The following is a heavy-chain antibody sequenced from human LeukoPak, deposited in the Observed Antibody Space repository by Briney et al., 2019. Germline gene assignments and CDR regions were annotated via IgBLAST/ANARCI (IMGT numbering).Heavy chain of an antibody. CDR1: GFTFSSYA. Sequence: GGSLRLSCAASGFTFSSYAMSWVRQAPGKGLEWVSAISGSGGSTYYADTVKGRFTISRDNSKNTLYLQMNSLRAEDTVVYYCAKDTRSIGSGSYYDYWGQGTLVTVSS. CDR3: AKDTRSIGSGSYYDY. D-gene: IGHD3-10*01. V-gene: IGHV3-23*01. J-gene: IGHJ4*02. CDR2: ISGSGGST.